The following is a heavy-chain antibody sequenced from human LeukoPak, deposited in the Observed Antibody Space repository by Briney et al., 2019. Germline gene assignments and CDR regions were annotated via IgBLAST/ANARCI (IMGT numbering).Heavy chain of an antibody. CDR2: IIPIFGTA. Sequence: SVKVSCKASGGTFSSYAISWVRQAPGQGLEWMGGIIPIFGTANYAQKSQGRVTITTDESTSTAYMELSSLRSEDTAVYYCARDPGGYSYGYKFGAFDIWGQGTMVTVSS. CDR1: GGTFSSYA. V-gene: IGHV1-69*05. J-gene: IGHJ3*02. D-gene: IGHD5-18*01. CDR3: ARDPGGYSYGYKFGAFDI.